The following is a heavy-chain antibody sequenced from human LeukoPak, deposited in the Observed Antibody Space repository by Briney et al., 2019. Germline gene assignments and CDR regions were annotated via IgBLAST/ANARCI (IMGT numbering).Heavy chain of an antibody. CDR3: ARDADGYED. J-gene: IGHJ4*02. V-gene: IGHV3-7*01. D-gene: IGHD5-24*01. CDR2: IKEDGSED. Sequence: GGSLRLSCAASGFTFSSSAMSWVRQVPGKGLEWVANIKEDGSEDYYADSVKGRFAISKDNAKNSLYLQMNSLRAEDTAMYYCARDADGYEDWGQGTLVIVSS. CDR1: GFTFSSSA.